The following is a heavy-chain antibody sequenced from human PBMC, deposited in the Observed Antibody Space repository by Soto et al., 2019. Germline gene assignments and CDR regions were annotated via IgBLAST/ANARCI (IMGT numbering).Heavy chain of an antibody. D-gene: IGHD2-15*01. CDR1: GFNFNGYT. CDR2: ISSSGYI. J-gene: IGHJ6*02. CDR3: AFDCSGGSCYPGMDV. Sequence: GGSLRLSCAASGFNFNGYTIDWVRQAPGKRLEWLSSISSSGYIFSSDSAGGRFTISRDNAKNSVYLQINSIRADDTAVYFCAFDCSGGSCYPGMDVWGQGTTVTVSS. V-gene: IGHV3-21*01.